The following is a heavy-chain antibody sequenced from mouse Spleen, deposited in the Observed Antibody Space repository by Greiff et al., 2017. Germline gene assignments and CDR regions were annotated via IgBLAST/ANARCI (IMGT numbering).Heavy chain of an antibody. CDR1: GFTFSSYA. V-gene: IGHV5-6-5*01. CDR3: ARGRFTTVYFDY. Sequence: EVQRVESGGGLVKPGGSLKLSCAASGFTFSSYAMSWVRQTPEKRLEWVASISSGGSTYYPDSVKGRFTISRDNARNILYLQMSSLRSEDTAMYYCARGRFTTVYFDYWGQGTTLTVSS. J-gene: IGHJ2*01. CDR2: ISSGGST. D-gene: IGHD1-1*01.